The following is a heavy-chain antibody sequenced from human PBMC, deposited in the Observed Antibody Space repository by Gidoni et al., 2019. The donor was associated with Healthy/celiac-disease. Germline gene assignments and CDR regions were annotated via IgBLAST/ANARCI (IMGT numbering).Heavy chain of an antibody. CDR1: GGSISRGGYY. D-gene: IGHD3-10*01. J-gene: IGHJ6*02. V-gene: IGHV4-31*03. Sequence: QVQLQESGPGLGKPSKTLSLTCTVSGGSISRGGYYWSWVRQHPGKGLEWIGYIHYSGSTYYSPSLKSRVTISLDTSKNQFSLKLSSVTAADTAVYYCARDVGVGLTYYGMDVWGQGTTVTVSS. CDR3: ARDVGVGLTYYGMDV. CDR2: IHYSGST.